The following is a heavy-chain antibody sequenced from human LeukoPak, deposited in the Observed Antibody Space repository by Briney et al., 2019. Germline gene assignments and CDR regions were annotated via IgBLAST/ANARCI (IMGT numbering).Heavy chain of an antibody. J-gene: IGHJ4*02. CDR1: VGSVSSGSYY. V-gene: IGHV4-61*01. CDR2: IYYSGST. CDR3: ARGVTPEAY. D-gene: IGHD4-17*01. Sequence: PSETLSLTCTVSVGSVSSGSYYWSWIRQPPGKGLEWIGYIYYSGSTNYNPSLKSRVTMTVDTSKNQFSLKLSSVTAADTAVYYCARGVTPEAYWGQGTLVTVSS.